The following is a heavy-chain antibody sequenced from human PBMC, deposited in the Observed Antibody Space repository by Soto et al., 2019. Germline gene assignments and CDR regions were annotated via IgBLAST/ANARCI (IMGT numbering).Heavy chain of an antibody. J-gene: IGHJ4*02. CDR2: TYYSGST. CDR1: GGSFSGYY. Sequence: SETLSLTCAVYGGSFSGYYWSWIRQPPGKGLQWIGYTYYSGSTTYNPSLKSRVTISVDSSKSQFSLKLDSVTPADTAVYYCARVRGTAGKRYFDYWGPGTLVTVSS. CDR3: ARVRGTAGKRYFDY. V-gene: IGHV4-59*01. D-gene: IGHD6-13*01.